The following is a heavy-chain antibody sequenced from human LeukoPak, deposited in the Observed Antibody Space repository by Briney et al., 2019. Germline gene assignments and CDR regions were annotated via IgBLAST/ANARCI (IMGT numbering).Heavy chain of an antibody. CDR3: AKDYGDSLPLN. J-gene: IGHJ4*02. CDR1: GFTFSSYG. Sequence: GGSLRLSCAASGFTFSSYGMHWVCQAPGKGLEWVAVISYDGSNKYYADSVKGRFTISRDNSKNTLYLQMNSLRAEDTAVYYCAKDYGDSLPLNWGQGTLVTVSS. V-gene: IGHV3-30*18. CDR2: ISYDGSNK. D-gene: IGHD4-17*01.